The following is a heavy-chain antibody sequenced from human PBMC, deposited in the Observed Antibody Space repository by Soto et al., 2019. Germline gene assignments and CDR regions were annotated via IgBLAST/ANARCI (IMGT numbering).Heavy chain of an antibody. CDR1: GFTFSSYW. V-gene: IGHV3-74*01. Sequence: HPGGSLRLSCAASGFTFSSYWMHWVRQAPGKGLVWVSRLNSDGSNTNYADSVKGRFIISRDNAKNTLYLQMNSLRAEDTAVYYCARGANYSFGIWGQGTMVTVSS. CDR3: ARGANYSFGI. J-gene: IGHJ3*02. CDR2: LNSDGSNT. D-gene: IGHD2-21*01.